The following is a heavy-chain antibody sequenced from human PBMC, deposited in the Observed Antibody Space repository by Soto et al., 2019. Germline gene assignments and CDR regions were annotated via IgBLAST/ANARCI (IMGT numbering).Heavy chain of an antibody. V-gene: IGHV3-30*18. Sequence: QVQLVESGGGVVRPGRSLRLSCVASGFTFRDYGMHWVRQAPGKGLEWVAGISHHGLKEHYADSVKGRFTTSRDNSKKTVYLQLNSLRGDDTAVYYCAKDWVGGSNKYYFEYWGQGTLVTVSS. CDR1: GFTFRDYG. CDR2: ISHHGLKE. D-gene: IGHD1-26*01. CDR3: AKDWVGGSNKYYFEY. J-gene: IGHJ4*02.